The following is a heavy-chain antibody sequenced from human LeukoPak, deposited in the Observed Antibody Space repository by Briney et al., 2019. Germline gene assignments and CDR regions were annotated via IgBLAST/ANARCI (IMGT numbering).Heavy chain of an antibody. CDR1: GYTFTGYY. V-gene: IGHV1-2*04. Sequence: ASVKVSCKASGYTFTGYYMHWVRQAPGQGLEWMGWINPNSGGTNYAQKFQGWVTMTRDTSISTAYMELSRLRSDDTAVYYCARDLNNSGYDYDYWGQGTLVTVSS. CDR2: INPNSGGT. J-gene: IGHJ4*02. D-gene: IGHD5-12*01. CDR3: ARDLNNSGYDYDY.